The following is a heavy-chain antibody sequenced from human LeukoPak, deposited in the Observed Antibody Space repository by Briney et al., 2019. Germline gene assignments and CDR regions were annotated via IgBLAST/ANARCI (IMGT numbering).Heavy chain of an antibody. CDR1: GFTFDDYG. J-gene: IGHJ4*02. CDR3: AGCSGGSCYSGTDY. CDR2: INWNGGST. D-gene: IGHD2-15*01. V-gene: IGHV3-20*04. Sequence: GGSLRLSCAASGFTFDDYGMSWVRQAPGKGLEWVSGINWNGGSTGYADSVKGRFTISRDNAKNSLYLQMNSLRAEDTALYYCAGCSGGSCYSGTDYWGQGTLVTVPS.